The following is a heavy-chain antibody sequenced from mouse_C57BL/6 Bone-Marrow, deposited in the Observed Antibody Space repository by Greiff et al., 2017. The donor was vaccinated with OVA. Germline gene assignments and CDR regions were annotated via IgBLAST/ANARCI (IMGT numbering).Heavy chain of an antibody. CDR2: IWRGGST. V-gene: IGHV2-5*01. J-gene: IGHJ4*01. D-gene: IGHD1-1*01. Sequence: PAQSLEWLGVIWRGGSTDYNAAFMSRLSITKDNSKSQVFFKMNSLQADDTAIYYCAKDYGSSPYYYAMDYWGQGTSVTVSS. CDR3: AKDYGSSPYYYAMDY.